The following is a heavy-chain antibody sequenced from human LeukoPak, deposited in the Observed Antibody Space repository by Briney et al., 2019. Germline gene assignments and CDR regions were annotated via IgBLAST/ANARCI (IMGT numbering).Heavy chain of an antibody. CDR3: ARVGGTTVTADY. V-gene: IGHV4-59*01. CDR1: GGSISSYY. J-gene: IGHJ4*02. D-gene: IGHD4-17*01. CDR2: IYYSGSP. Sequence: SETLSLTCTVSGGSISSYYWSWIRQPPGKGLEWIGYIYYSGSPNYNPSLNSRVTISLDTSRNQFSLKLSSVTAADTAVYYCARVGGTTVTADYWGQGTLVTVSS.